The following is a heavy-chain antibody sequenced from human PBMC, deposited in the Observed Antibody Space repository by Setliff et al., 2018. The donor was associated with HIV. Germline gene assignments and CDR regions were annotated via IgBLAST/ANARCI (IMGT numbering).Heavy chain of an antibody. Sequence: SETLSLTCAVSGGSISSSNWWSWVRQPPGKGLEWIGEIYHGGSTNYNPSLKSRVSISVDTSKKQFSLKLSSVSAADTAVYYCARGYCSSTTCYDDYYYMDVWGKGSTVTVSS. CDR3: ARGYCSSTTCYDDYYYMDV. D-gene: IGHD2-2*01. V-gene: IGHV4-4*02. J-gene: IGHJ6*03. CDR2: IYHGGST. CDR1: GGSISSSNW.